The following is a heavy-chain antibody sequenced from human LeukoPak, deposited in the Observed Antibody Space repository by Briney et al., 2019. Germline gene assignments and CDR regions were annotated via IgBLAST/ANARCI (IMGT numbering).Heavy chain of an antibody. CDR2: IKQDGSEE. V-gene: IGHV3-7*01. CDR3: ATRNNGCPYH. J-gene: IGHJ4*02. D-gene: IGHD5-24*01. CDR1: GFTFTTYW. Sequence: GGSLKLSCAASGFTFTTYWMMWVRQAPGKGLEWVAKIKQDGSEEYYVDSVRGRFTISRDNAKNSVYLQMNSLRAEDTAVYYCATRNNGCPYHWGQGTLVTVSS.